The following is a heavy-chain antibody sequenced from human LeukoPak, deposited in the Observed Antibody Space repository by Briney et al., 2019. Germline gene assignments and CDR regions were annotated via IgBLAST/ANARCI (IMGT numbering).Heavy chain of an antibody. D-gene: IGHD4-17*01. CDR2: IYYNGST. CDR1: RRSLNIYY. J-gene: IGHJ6*03. V-gene: IGHV4-59*08. CDR3: PSPTAVTTDDYYYSYLDV. Sequence: SETLSLTCTVSRRSLNIYYWGWIRQPPGKGLEWIGHIYYNGSTNYKPSLKSRVTMSVDTSRNHFSLKLTSVTAAYTAVSYCPSPTAVTTDDYYYSYLDVWGVGTTVTVSS.